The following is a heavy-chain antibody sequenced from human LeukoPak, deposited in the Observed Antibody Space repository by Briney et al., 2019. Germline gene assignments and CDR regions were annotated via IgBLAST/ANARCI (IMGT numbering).Heavy chain of an antibody. CDR2: IIPIFGTA. CDR3: AGYCSSTSCYGTYYYYGMDV. J-gene: IGHJ6*02. D-gene: IGHD2-2*01. Sequence: ASVTVSCKASGGTFSSYAISWVRQAPGQGLEWMGGIIPIFGTANYAQKFQGRVTITADESTSTAYMELSSLRSEDTAVYYCAGYCSSTSCYGTYYYYGMDVWGQGTTVTVSS. CDR1: GGTFSSYA. V-gene: IGHV1-69*13.